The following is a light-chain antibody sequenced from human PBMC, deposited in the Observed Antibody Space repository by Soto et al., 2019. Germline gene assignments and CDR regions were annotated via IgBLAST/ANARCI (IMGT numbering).Light chain of an antibody. CDR2: AAS. CDR1: QSISNH. CDR3: QQSYSSPPT. J-gene: IGKJ1*01. V-gene: IGKV1-39*01. Sequence: IQMTQSSSAVSASEEDRVIITCRASQSISNHLNWYQQKPGKAPKLLIFAASSLQSGVPSRFSGSRSGPDFTLTISSLQPEDFATYYCQQSYSSPPTFGQGTKVDIK.